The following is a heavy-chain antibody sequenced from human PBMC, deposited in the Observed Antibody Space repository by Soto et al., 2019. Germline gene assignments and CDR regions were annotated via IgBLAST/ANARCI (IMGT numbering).Heavy chain of an antibody. CDR2: IYPDESDT. Sequence: PGESLKISCKGSGYSFTKYWIGWVRQMPGKGPEWMAIIYPDESDTKYSPSFQGQVTISADNSISTAYLQWSSLKASDTAMYYCVRMGFSGGGYLSYYYYGMDIWGQGTTVTVSS. CDR1: GYSFTKYW. J-gene: IGHJ6*02. V-gene: IGHV5-51*01. CDR3: VRMGFSGGGYLSYYYYGMDI. D-gene: IGHD5-12*01.